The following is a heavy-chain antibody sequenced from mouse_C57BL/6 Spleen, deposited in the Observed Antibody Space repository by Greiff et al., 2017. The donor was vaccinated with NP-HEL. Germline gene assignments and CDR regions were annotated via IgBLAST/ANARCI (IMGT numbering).Heavy chain of an antibody. CDR1: GFTFSSYA. D-gene: IGHD1-1*01. CDR2: ISSGGDYI. Sequence: EVMLVESGEGLVKPGGSLRLSCAASGFTFSSYAMSWVRQTPEKRLEWVAYISSGGDYIYYADTVKGRFTISRDNARNTLYLQMSSLKSEDTAMFYCTRERYYGSSPYLDYWGQGTTLTVSS. CDR3: TRERYYGSSPYLDY. J-gene: IGHJ2*01. V-gene: IGHV5-9-1*02.